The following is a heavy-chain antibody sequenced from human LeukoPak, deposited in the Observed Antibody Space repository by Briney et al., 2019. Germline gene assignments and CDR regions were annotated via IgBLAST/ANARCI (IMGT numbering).Heavy chain of an antibody. CDR2: INRNSGGT. J-gene: IGHJ4*02. CDR3: ARGIAAAGTARNDY. V-gene: IGHV1-2*06. D-gene: IGHD6-13*01. Sequence: ASVKVSCKASGYTFTGDYMHWVRQAPGQRLEWMGRINRNSGGTNFAQKFQGRVTMTRDTSISTAYMELSRLRSDDTAIYYCARGIAAAGTARNDYWGQGTLVTVAS. CDR1: GYTFTGDY.